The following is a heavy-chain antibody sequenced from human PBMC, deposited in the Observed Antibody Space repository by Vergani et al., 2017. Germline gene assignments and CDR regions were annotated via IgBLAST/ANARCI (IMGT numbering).Heavy chain of an antibody. D-gene: IGHD1-26*01. CDR3: ARASAELLPPWAFDI. V-gene: IGHV3-7*03. J-gene: IGHJ3*02. CDR2: IKQDGSEK. CDR1: GFTFSSYW. Sequence: EVQLVESGGGLVQPGGSLRLSCAASGFTFSSYWMSWVRQAPGKGLEWVANIKQDGSEKYYVDSVKGRFTISRDNSKNTLYLQMNSLRAEDTAVYYCARASAELLPPWAFDIWGQGTMVTVSS.